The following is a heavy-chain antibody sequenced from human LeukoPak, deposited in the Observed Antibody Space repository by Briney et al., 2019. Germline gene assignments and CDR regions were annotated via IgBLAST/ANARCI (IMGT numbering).Heavy chain of an antibody. CDR2: INWNGGST. D-gene: IGHD3-22*01. Sequence: PGGSLRLSCAASGFTFSYYWMHWVRQAPGKGLEWVSGINWNGGSTCYADSVKGRFTISRDNAKNSLYLQMNSLRAEDTALYYCARDLFGYDSSGYRMGYWGQGTLVTVSS. J-gene: IGHJ4*02. CDR3: ARDLFGYDSSGYRMGY. V-gene: IGHV3-20*04. CDR1: GFTFSYYW.